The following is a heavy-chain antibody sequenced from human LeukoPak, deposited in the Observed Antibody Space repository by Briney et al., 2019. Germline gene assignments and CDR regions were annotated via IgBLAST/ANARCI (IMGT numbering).Heavy chain of an antibody. J-gene: IGHJ4*02. CDR1: GFTFSSYS. CDR2: ISSSSSYI. CDR3: ARGPSHSGYRGYDSRVATWSDY. Sequence: GGFLRLSCAASGFTFSSYSMNWVRQAPGKGLEWVSSISSSSSYIYYADSVKGRFTISRDNAKNSLYLQMNSLRAEDTAVYYCARGPSHSGYRGYDSRVATWSDYWGQGTLVTVSS. D-gene: IGHD5-12*01. V-gene: IGHV3-21*01.